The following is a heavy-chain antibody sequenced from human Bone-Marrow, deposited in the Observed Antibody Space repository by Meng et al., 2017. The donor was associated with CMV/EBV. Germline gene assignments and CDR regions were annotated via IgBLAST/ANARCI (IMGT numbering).Heavy chain of an antibody. CDR2: IIPIFGIA. V-gene: IGHV1-69*10. D-gene: IGHD2-2*01. Sequence: SVKVSCKASGGTFSSYAISWVRQAPGQGLEWMGGIIPIFGIASYAQKFQGRVTITADKSTSTAYMELSSLRSEDTAVYYCARDVVPAATLPGGAFDIWGQGTMVTVSS. CDR3: ARDVVPAATLPGGAFDI. J-gene: IGHJ3*02. CDR1: GGTFSSYA.